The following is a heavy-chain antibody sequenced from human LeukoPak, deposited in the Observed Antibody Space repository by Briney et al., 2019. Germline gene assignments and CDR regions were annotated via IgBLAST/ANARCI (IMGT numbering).Heavy chain of an antibody. CDR1: GFTFSSYA. V-gene: IGHV3-21*01. Sequence: GGSLRLSCAASGFTFSSYAMGWVRQAPGKGLEWVSVISGSGDVTYYADSVKGRFTISRDNAKNSLYLQMNSLRAEDTAVYYCARDLRATMVRGVTGAFDIWGQGTMVTVSS. CDR2: ISGSGDVT. J-gene: IGHJ3*02. D-gene: IGHD3-10*01. CDR3: ARDLRATMVRGVTGAFDI.